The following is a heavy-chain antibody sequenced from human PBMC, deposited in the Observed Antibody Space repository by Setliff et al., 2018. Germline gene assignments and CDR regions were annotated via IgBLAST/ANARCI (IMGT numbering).Heavy chain of an antibody. CDR2: INAYNGNA. CDR3: SRLVRYCTTTTCQTLSGGEH. V-gene: IGHV1-18*01. CDR1: GYAFNHYG. Sequence: KVSCKASGYAFNHYGIAWVRQAPGQGLEWMGWINAYNGNAFYAPKLQDRVTMTTDTSTATAYLELRSLRSDDTALYFCSRLVRYCTTTTCQTLSGGEHWGQGTLVTVSS. D-gene: IGHD2-8*01. J-gene: IGHJ4*02.